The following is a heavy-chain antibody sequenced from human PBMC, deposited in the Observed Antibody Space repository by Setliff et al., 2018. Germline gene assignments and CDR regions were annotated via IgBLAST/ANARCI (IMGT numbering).Heavy chain of an antibody. CDR1: GFTFSSYA. CDR3: AKAGLSSGWYGNDY. D-gene: IGHD6-19*01. CDR2: IYSGGSST. Sequence: GGSLRLSCAASGFTFSSYAMSWVRQAPGKGLEWVSVIYSGGSSTYYADSVKGRFTISRDNSKNTLYLQMNSLRAEDTAVYYCAKAGLSSGWYGNDYWGQGTLVTVPQ. J-gene: IGHJ4*02. V-gene: IGHV3-23*03.